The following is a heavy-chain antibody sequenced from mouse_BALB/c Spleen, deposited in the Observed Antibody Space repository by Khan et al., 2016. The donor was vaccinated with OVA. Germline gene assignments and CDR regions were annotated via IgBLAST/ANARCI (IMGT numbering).Heavy chain of an antibody. CDR2: IYPGSDNT. CDR1: GYIFTDYN. V-gene: IGHV1-77*01. Sequence: QVRLQQSGAELARPGASVKLSCKASGYIFTDYNINWMRQRTGQGLEWIGEIYPGSDNTYYTERFKGKATLTVDKSSSTAYMHLSSLTSEDSAVEFCTREWAAWFPYWGQGTLVTVSA. J-gene: IGHJ3*01. CDR3: TREWAAWFPY.